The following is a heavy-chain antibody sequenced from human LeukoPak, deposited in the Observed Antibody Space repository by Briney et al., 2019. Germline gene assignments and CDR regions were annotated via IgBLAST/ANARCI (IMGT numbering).Heavy chain of an antibody. D-gene: IGHD1-1*01. CDR3: ARGRRALERYYYYMDV. CDR2: ISSSSSTI. J-gene: IGHJ6*03. V-gene: IGHV3-48*02. CDR1: GFTFSSYS. Sequence: PGGSLRLSCAASGFTFSSYSMNWVRQAPGKGLEWVSYISSSSSTIYYADSVKGRFTISRDNAKNSLYLQMNSLRDEDTAVYYCARGRRALERYYYYMDVWGKGTTVTVSS.